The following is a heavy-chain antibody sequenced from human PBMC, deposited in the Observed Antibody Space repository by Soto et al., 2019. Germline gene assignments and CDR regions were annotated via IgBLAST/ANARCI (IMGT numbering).Heavy chain of an antibody. CDR3: ALWFGKLYTNWFDP. D-gene: IGHD3-10*01. CDR2: IYYSGST. CDR1: GGSISSSGNY. V-gene: IGHV4-31*03. Sequence: ASETLSLTCTVSGGSISSSGNYWSWIRQPPGKGLEWIGYIYYSGSTYYNPSLKSRVTISVDTSKNQFSLTLSSVTAADTAVYYCALWFGKLYTNWFDPWGQGTLVTAPQ. J-gene: IGHJ5*02.